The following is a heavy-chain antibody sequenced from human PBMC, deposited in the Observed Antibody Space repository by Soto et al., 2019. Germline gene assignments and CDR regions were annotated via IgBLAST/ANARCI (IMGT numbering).Heavy chain of an antibody. D-gene: IGHD2-21*01. J-gene: IGHJ6*02. Sequence: PGGSLRLSCAASGFTFSSYGMHWVRQAPGKGLEWVAVISYDGSNKYYADSVKGRFTISRDNSKNTLYLQMNSLRAEDTAVYYCAKDLGESYCGGDCYYGMDVWGQGTTVTVSS. CDR1: GFTFSSYG. CDR2: ISYDGSNK. V-gene: IGHV3-30*18. CDR3: AKDLGESYCGGDCYYGMDV.